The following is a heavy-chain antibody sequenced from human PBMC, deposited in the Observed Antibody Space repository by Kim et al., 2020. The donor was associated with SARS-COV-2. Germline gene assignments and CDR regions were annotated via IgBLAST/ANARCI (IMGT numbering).Heavy chain of an antibody. V-gene: IGHV5-10-1*01. Sequence: YSPSFQGHVTISADKSISTAYLQWSSLKASDTAMYYCATYILTGYYYFDYWGQGTLVTVSS. CDR3: ATYILTGYYYFDY. D-gene: IGHD3-9*01. J-gene: IGHJ4*02.